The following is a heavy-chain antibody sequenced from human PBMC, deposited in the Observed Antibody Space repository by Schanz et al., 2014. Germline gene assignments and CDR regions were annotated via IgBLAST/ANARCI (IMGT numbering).Heavy chain of an antibody. V-gene: IGHV1-2*06. CDR2: ISPNSGGT. CDR3: ARDSDVSKYNLFDS. Sequence: QVQLVQSGADVKKPGASVKVSCKASGYTFTGYSMHWVRQAPGQGLEWMGRISPNSGGTNYAQKFQGRVTMTRDTSISTVYMELTRLTFDDTAIYYCARDSDVSKYNLFDSWGQGTLVTVSS. CDR1: GYTFTGYS. J-gene: IGHJ5*01.